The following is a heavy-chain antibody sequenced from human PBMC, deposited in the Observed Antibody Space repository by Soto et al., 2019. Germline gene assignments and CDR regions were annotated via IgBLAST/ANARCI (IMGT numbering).Heavy chain of an antibody. CDR1: GFTFDDYA. V-gene: IGHV3-9*01. Sequence: GGSLRLSCAASGFTFDDYAMHWVRQAPGKGLEWVSGISWNSGSIGYADSVKGRFTISRDNAKNSLYLQMNSLRAEDTALYYCAKDPTHYDFAADDSAFDIWGQGTMVTVSS. D-gene: IGHD3-3*01. CDR2: ISWNSGSI. J-gene: IGHJ3*02. CDR3: AKDPTHYDFAADDSAFDI.